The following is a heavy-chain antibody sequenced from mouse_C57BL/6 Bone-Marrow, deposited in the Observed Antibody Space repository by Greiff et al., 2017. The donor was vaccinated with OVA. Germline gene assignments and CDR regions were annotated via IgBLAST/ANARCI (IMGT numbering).Heavy chain of an antibody. CDR2: IYPGGGYT. CDR1: GYTFTHYW. V-gene: IGHV1-63*01. CDR3: ARSNLWYFDV. Sequence: VKLMESGAELVRPGTSVKMSCKASGYTFTHYWIGWAKQRPGHGLEWIGDIYPGGGYTNYNEKFKGKATLTADKSSSTAYMQFSSLTSEDSAIYYGARSNLWYFDVWGTGTTVTVSS. D-gene: IGHD6-1*01. J-gene: IGHJ1*03.